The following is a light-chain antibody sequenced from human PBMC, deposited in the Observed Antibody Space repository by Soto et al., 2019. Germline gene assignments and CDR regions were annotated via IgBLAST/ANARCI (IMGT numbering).Light chain of an antibody. Sequence: DIQMTQSPSTLSASVGDRVTITCRASQSISTWLAWYQQKPGKAPKLLVYKASKLEGGVPSRFSGSGSGTEFNITISSLQPDDFATYYCQQYNTYPLTFGGGTTVEIK. V-gene: IGKV1-5*03. J-gene: IGKJ4*01. CDR2: KAS. CDR3: QQYNTYPLT. CDR1: QSISTW.